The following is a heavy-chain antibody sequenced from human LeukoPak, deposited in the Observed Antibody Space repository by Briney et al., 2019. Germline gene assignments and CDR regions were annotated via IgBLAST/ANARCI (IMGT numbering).Heavy chain of an antibody. J-gene: IGHJ5*02. CDR1: GYTFTGYY. CDR2: INPNSGGT. D-gene: IGHD3-10*01. V-gene: IGHV1-2*02. CDR3: ARDPRLIWFGEFLGWFDP. Sequence: ASVKVSCKASGYTFTGYYMHWVRQAPGQGLEWMGWINPNSGGTNYAQKFQGRVTMTRDTSISTAYMELSRLRSDDTAVYYCARDPRLIWFGEFLGWFDPWGQGTLVTVSS.